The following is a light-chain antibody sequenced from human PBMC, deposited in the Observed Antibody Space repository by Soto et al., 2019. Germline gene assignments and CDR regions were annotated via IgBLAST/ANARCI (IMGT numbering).Light chain of an antibody. CDR2: DAS. Sequence: DIPMTQSPSTLSASVGDRVTITCRASQSISSWLAWYQQKPGKAPKLLIYDASSLESGVPSRFSGSGSGTEFTLTISSLQPDDFATYYCQQYNSSSRTFGQGTKLEIK. CDR1: QSISSW. J-gene: IGKJ2*01. CDR3: QQYNSSSRT. V-gene: IGKV1-5*01.